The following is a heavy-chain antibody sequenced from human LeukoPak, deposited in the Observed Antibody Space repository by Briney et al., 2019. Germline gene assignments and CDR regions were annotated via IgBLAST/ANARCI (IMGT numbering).Heavy chain of an antibody. V-gene: IGHV3-53*01. CDR2: IYSDNP. Sequence: GGSLRLSCTVSGFTVSSNSMSWVRQAPGKGLEWVSFIYSDNPHYSASVKARFTISRDNSKNTLYLQMNSLRAEDTAVYYCASQMTVSGYSSGWRAFDIWGQGTMVTVSS. D-gene: IGHD6-19*01. CDR1: GFTVSSNS. J-gene: IGHJ3*02. CDR3: ASQMTVSGYSSGWRAFDI.